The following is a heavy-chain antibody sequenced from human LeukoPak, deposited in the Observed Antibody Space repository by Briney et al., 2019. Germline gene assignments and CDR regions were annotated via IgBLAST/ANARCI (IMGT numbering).Heavy chain of an antibody. J-gene: IGHJ5*02. CDR2: IIPIFGTA. D-gene: IGHD6-19*01. CDR1: GGTFSSYA. Sequence: SVKVSCKASGGTFSSYAISWVRQAPGQGLEWMGRIIPIFGTANYAQKFQGRVTITTDESTSTAYMELSSLRSEDTAVYYCARCPIAVAGIGYNWFDPWGQGTLVTVSS. CDR3: ARCPIAVAGIGYNWFDP. V-gene: IGHV1-69*05.